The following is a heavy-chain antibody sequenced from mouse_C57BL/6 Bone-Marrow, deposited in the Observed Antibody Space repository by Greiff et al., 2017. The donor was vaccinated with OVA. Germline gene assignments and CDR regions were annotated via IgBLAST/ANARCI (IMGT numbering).Heavy chain of an antibody. Sequence: VQLQQPGAELVKPGASVKLSCKASGYTFTSYWMHWVKQRPGRGLEWIGDIYPGSGSTNYNEKFKSKATLTVDTSSSTAYMQLSSLTSEDSAVYYCARHYGSSPLFAYWGQGTLVTVSA. CDR1: GYTFTSYW. J-gene: IGHJ3*01. CDR3: ARHYGSSPLFAY. V-gene: IGHV1-55*01. CDR2: IYPGSGST. D-gene: IGHD1-1*01.